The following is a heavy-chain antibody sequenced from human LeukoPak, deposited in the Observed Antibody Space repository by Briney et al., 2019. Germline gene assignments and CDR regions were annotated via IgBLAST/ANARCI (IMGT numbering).Heavy chain of an antibody. Sequence: GGSQRLSCAASGFTFSSYWMSWVRQAPGKGLEWVANIKQDGSEKYYVDSVKGRFTISRDNAKNSLYLQMNSLRAEDTAVYYCARAGLAANDAFDIWGQGTMVTVSS. V-gene: IGHV3-7*01. CDR2: IKQDGSEK. D-gene: IGHD3/OR15-3a*01. CDR1: GFTFSSYW. CDR3: ARAGLAANDAFDI. J-gene: IGHJ3*02.